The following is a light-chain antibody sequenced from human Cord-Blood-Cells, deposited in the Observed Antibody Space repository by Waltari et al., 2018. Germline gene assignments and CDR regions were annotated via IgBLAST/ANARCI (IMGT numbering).Light chain of an antibody. CDR1: SSAFSGYNY. Sequence: QSALTQPRSVSGSPGQPVAISCTGTSSAFSGYNYVSWYHQHPGKAPKLMIYDVSKRPSGVPDRFSGSKSGNTASLTISGRQAEDEADYYCCSYAGSYTWVFGGGTKLTVL. J-gene: IGLJ3*02. CDR3: CSYAGSYTWV. CDR2: DVS. V-gene: IGLV2-11*01.